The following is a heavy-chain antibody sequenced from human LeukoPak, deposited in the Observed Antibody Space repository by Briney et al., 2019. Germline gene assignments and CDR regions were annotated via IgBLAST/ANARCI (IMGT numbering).Heavy chain of an antibody. Sequence: PSETLSLTCTVSGGSIISTGYYWGWIRQPPGKGLEWIGSIYYSGTTYYNPSLKSRLTISVDTSKSQFSLKVTSVTAADTAVYYCARGLGAITFDYWGQGIPVTVSS. CDR3: ARGLGAITFDY. J-gene: IGHJ4*02. CDR2: IYYSGTT. CDR1: GGSIISTGYY. D-gene: IGHD1-26*01. V-gene: IGHV4-39*07.